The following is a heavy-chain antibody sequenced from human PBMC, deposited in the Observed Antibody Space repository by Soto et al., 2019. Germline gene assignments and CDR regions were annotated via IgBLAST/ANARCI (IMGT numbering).Heavy chain of an antibody. CDR3: ARDEWFGELLNYYGMDV. Sequence: SVKVSFKASGGTFSSYAISWVRQAPGQGLEWMGGIIPIFGTANYAQKFQGRVTITADESTSTAYMELSSLRSEDTAVYYCARDEWFGELLNYYGMDVWGQGTTVTVSS. CDR2: IIPIFGTA. CDR1: GGTFSSYA. J-gene: IGHJ6*02. D-gene: IGHD3-10*01. V-gene: IGHV1-69*13.